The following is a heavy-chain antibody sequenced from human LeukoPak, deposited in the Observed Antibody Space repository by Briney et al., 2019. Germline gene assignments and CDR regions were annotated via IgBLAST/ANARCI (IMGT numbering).Heavy chain of an antibody. CDR3: ARIWGYDSVWFDP. CDR2: IYHSGRT. V-gene: IGHV4-4*02. J-gene: IGHJ5*02. D-gene: IGHD5-12*01. Sequence: PSGTLSLTCAVSGGSISSSNWWSWVRQPPGKGLEWIGEIYHSGRTNYNPSLKSRVSISVDKSKNQFSLRLSSVTAADTALYYCARIWGYDSVWFDPWGQGTLVTVSS. CDR1: GGSISSSNW.